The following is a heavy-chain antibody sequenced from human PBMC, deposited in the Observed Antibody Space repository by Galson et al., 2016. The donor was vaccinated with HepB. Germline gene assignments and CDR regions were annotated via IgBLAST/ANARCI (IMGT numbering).Heavy chain of an antibody. Sequence: SVKVSCKASGYSFAAYGISWVRQAPGQGLEWMGWISAYNGNTNYGQKFQDRVTMTIETSMSTAYMEMRSLKSDDTAVYYCARGTLWSYYDFWGRGTLVTVSS. V-gene: IGHV1-18*01. D-gene: IGHD1-26*01. CDR2: ISAYNGNT. J-gene: IGHJ2*01. CDR3: ARGTLWSYYDF. CDR1: GYSFAAYG.